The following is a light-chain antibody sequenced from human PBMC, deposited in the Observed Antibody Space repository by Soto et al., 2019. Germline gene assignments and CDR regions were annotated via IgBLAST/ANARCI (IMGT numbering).Light chain of an antibody. J-gene: IGKJ4*01. CDR3: QQYETLPLT. CDR1: QDINKF. V-gene: IGKV1-33*01. CDR2: DAS. Sequence: PMTQSPPSLSASVGDRVTITCQAGQDINKFLNWFQQKPGKAPKLLIYDASHLETGVPSRFSGSGSGTDFTFTISSLQPEDIATYYCQQYETLPLTFGGGTKVEIK.